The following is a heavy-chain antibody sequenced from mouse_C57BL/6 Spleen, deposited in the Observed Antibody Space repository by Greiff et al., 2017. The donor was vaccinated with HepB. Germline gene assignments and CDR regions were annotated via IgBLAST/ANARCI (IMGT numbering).Heavy chain of an antibody. CDR2: IDPSDSET. CDR3: ARSGYGNYHYYAMDY. V-gene: IGHV1-52*01. Sequence: QVQLQQPGAELVRPGSSVKLSCKASGYTFTSYWMHWVKQRPIQGLEWIGNIDPSDSETHYNQKFKDKATLTVDKSSSTAYMQLSSLTSEDSAVYYCARSGYGNYHYYAMDYWGQGTSVTVSS. J-gene: IGHJ4*01. CDR1: GYTFTSYW. D-gene: IGHD2-10*02.